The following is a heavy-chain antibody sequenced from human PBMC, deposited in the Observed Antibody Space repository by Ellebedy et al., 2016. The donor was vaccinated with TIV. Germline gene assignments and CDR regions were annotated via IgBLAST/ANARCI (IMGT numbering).Heavy chain of an antibody. V-gene: IGHV1-2*02. J-gene: IGHJ6*02. Sequence: AASVKVSCKASGFTFSDYYFHWVRQAPGQGLEWMGWINPNSGGRMYAQKFQGRVTMTGDTAVSTAYMELSRLSPDDTAVYYCAREGMTTVTYYYGMDVWGQGTTVTVSS. CDR1: GFTFSDYY. CDR2: INPNSGGR. CDR3: AREGMTTVTYYYGMDV. D-gene: IGHD4-17*01.